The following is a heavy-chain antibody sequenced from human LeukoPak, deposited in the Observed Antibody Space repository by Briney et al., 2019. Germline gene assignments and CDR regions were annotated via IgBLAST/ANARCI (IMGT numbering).Heavy chain of an antibody. CDR2: IYYSGST. J-gene: IGHJ5*02. D-gene: IGHD3-10*01. CDR3: ARGDMMLRGVIDEIDP. V-gene: IGHV4-59*01. CDR1: GGSISSYY. Sequence: SETLSLTCTVSGGSISSYYWSWIRQPPGKGLEWIGCIYYSGSTNYNPSLKSRVTMSKDTSKNQFSLKLSSVTAADTAVYYCARGDMMLRGVIDEIDPWGQGTLVTVSS.